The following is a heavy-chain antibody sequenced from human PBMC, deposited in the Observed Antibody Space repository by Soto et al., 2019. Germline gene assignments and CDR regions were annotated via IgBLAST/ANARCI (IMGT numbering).Heavy chain of an antibody. CDR1: GGSIRDYF. D-gene: IGHD4-17*01. Sequence: QVQLQESGPGLVKPSETLSLTCTVSGGSIRDYFWTWIRQPPGKGLEWIGYIYYSGRTNSNPSLKSRVSISVETSKNHFSLQLRSVTAADTAVYYCARVGGDDFGASGGFDYWGQGTLVTVSS. J-gene: IGHJ4*02. CDR3: ARVGGDDFGASGGFDY. V-gene: IGHV4-59*01. CDR2: IYYSGRT.